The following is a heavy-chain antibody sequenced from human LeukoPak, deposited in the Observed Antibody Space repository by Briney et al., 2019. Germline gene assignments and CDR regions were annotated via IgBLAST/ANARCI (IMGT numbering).Heavy chain of an antibody. Sequence: PSETLSLTCTLSNDYIKDYYWSWIRQPAGKGLEWIGRVSQWNTNYNPSLKSGVSMSVQAARNQFSLRLNSATAADTAVYYCARQGSDNHFDSWGPGTLVTVSS. CDR2: VSQWNT. D-gene: IGHD1-14*01. CDR3: ARQGSDNHFDS. J-gene: IGHJ4*02. CDR1: NDYIKDYY. V-gene: IGHV4-4*07.